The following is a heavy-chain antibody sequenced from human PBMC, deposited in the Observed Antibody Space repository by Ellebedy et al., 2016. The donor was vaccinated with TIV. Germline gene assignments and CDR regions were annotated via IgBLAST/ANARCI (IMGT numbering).Heavy chain of an antibody. CDR2: IYYRGGT. CDR1: GGSISGYY. Sequence: SETLSLTXTVSGGSISGYYWSWIRQPPGKGLGGIGYIYYRGGTNYNPSLKSRVTISVDTSKNQFSLKLSSVTVADTAVYYCARDRSLDVWGKGTTVTISS. CDR3: ARDRSLDV. J-gene: IGHJ6*04. V-gene: IGHV4-59*01.